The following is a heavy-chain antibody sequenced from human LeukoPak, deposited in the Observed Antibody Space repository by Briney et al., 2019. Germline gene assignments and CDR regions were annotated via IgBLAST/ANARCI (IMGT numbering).Heavy chain of an antibody. CDR2: ISSSGFNI. V-gene: IGHV3-48*04. Sequence: GGSLKLSCAASGFTFSSYWMSWVRQAPGKGLEWVSYISSSGFNIYYADSVKGRFTISRDNAKNSLYLQMNSLRAEDTALYYCAKAWDTAMVSSLSDIWGQGTMVTVSS. CDR1: GFTFSSYW. CDR3: AKAWDTAMVSSLSDI. D-gene: IGHD5-18*01. J-gene: IGHJ3*02.